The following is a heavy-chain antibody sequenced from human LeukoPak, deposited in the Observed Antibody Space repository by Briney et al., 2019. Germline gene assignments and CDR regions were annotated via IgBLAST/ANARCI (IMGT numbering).Heavy chain of an antibody. CDR3: AKDRGSGTMVRGVIINYYYYYMDV. CDR1: GFTFSSYG. D-gene: IGHD3-10*01. CDR2: ISGSGGST. J-gene: IGHJ6*03. Sequence: GGSLRLSCAASGFTFSSYGMSWVHQAPGKGLEWVSAISGSGGSTYCADSVKGRFTISRDNSKNTLYLQMNSLRAEDTAVYYCAKDRGSGTMVRGVIINYYYYYMDVWGKGTTVTISS. V-gene: IGHV3-23*01.